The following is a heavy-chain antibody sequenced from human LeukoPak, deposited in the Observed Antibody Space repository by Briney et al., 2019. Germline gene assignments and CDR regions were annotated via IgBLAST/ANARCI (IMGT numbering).Heavy chain of an antibody. CDR2: INDSGGST. V-gene: IGHV3-23*01. CDR1: GFTFSSYA. J-gene: IGHJ4*02. CDR3: VRDGIRDIPGIITIRYDY. D-gene: IGHD3-10*01. Sequence: GGSLRLSCAASGFTFSSYAMSWVRQAPGKGLEWVSGINDSGGSTYYADSVKGRSTISRDNSKNTLSLQMNSLTAEDTALYYCVRDGIRDIPGIITIRYDYWGQGTLVTVSS.